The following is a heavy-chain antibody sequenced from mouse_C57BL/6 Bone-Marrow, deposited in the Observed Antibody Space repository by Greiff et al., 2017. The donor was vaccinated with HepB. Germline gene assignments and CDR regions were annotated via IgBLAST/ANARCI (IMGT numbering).Heavy chain of an antibody. Sequence: EVMLVESGGGLVQPGGSLKLSCAASGFTFSDYYMYWVRQTPEKRLEWVAYISNGGGSTYYPDTVKGRFTISRDNAKNTLYLQMSRLKSEDTAMYYCAREYDGYSYYFDYWGQGTTLTVSS. D-gene: IGHD2-3*01. J-gene: IGHJ2*01. CDR1: GFTFSDYY. V-gene: IGHV5-12*01. CDR3: AREYDGYSYYFDY. CDR2: ISNGGGST.